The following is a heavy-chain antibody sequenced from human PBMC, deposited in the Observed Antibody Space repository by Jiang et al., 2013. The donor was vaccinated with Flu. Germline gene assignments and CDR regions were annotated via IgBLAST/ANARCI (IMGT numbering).Heavy chain of an antibody. CDR1: GFTFSSYG. CDR2: IWYDGSNK. V-gene: IGHV3-33*01. D-gene: IGHD4-17*01. J-gene: IGHJ3*02. CDR3: ARDARDGDYVVGAFDI. Sequence: GGGVVQPGRSLRLSCAASGFTFSSYGMHWVRQAPGKGLEWVAVIWYDGSNKYYADSVKGRFTISRDNSKNTLYLQMNSLRAEDTAVYYCARDARDGDYVVGAFDIWGQGTMVTVSS.